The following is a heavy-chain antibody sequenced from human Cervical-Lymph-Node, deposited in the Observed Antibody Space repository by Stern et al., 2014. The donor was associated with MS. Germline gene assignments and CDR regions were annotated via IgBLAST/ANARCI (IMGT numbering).Heavy chain of an antibody. D-gene: IGHD2-15*01. CDR1: GYTFTSYG. CDR2: IIAYNGNS. CDR3: ARGLLGSENAFDI. Sequence: VQLVESGAEVKKPGASVKVSCQASGYTFTSYGISWVRQAPGQGLEWMGWIIAYNGNSNYAQTLHGRVTMTTYTSTSTAYMELRSLRSDDTAVYYCARGLLGSENAFDIWGQGTMVTVSS. V-gene: IGHV1-18*01. J-gene: IGHJ3*02.